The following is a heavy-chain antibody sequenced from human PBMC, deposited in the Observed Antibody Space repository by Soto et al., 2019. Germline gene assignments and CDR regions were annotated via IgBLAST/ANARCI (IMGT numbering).Heavy chain of an antibody. D-gene: IGHD2-2*01. Sequence: ASVKVSCKASGFTFTSSAMQWVRQARGQRLEWIGWIVVGSGNTNYAQKFQERVTITRDMSTSTAYMELSSLRSEDTAVYYCAAYGGCSSTSCPTIYYMDVWGKGTTVTVSS. CDR3: AAYGGCSSTSCPTIYYMDV. CDR1: GFTFTSSA. V-gene: IGHV1-58*02. CDR2: IVVGSGNT. J-gene: IGHJ6*03.